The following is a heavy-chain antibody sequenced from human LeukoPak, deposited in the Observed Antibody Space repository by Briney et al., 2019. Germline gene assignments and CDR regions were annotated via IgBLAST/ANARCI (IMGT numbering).Heavy chain of an antibody. CDR2: ISSSSSYI. CDR3: ARGSDFDWDGGMDV. CDR1: GFTFSSYS. V-gene: IGHV3-21*01. Sequence: GGSLRLSCAASGFTFSSYSMNWVRQAPGKGLEWVSSISSSSSYIYYADSVKGRFTISRDNAKNSLYLQMNSLRAEDTAVYYCARGSDFDWDGGMDVWGQGTTVTVSS. D-gene: IGHD3-9*01. J-gene: IGHJ6*02.